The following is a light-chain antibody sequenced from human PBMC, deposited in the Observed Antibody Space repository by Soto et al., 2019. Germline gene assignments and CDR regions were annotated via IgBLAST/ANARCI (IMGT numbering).Light chain of an antibody. J-gene: IGLJ2*01. CDR1: GIDDYDYNY. CDR3: SSFAVSPVI. Sequence: QSALTQPPSASGSAGQSVTIPCTGTGIDDYDYNYVSWYQQHPGKVPKLIIFEVNKRPSGVPDRFSGSKSGTMASLTVSGLQAEDEADYYCSSFAVSPVIFGGGTKLTVL. V-gene: IGLV2-8*01. CDR2: EVN.